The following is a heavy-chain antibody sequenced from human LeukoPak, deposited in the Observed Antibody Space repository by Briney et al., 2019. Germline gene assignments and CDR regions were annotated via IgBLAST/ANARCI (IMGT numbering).Heavy chain of an antibody. Sequence: SETLSLTCTVSGGSISSYYWSWIRQPPGKGLEWIGNIYTSGDTNYNPSLKSRVAISVDTSKNQFSLKLNSVTAADTAVYYCARPYSSGWSGAFDIWGQGTMVTVSS. J-gene: IGHJ3*02. CDR1: GGSISSYY. CDR3: ARPYSSGWSGAFDI. CDR2: IYTSGDT. V-gene: IGHV4-4*09. D-gene: IGHD6-19*01.